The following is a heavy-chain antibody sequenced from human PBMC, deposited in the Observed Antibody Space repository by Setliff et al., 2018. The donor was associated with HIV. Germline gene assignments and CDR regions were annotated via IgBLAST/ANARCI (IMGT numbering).Heavy chain of an antibody. CDR2: INTNTGNP. Sequence: ASVKVSCKASGYTFTSYAMNWVRQAPGQGLEWMGWINTNTGNPTYAQGFTGRFDFSLDTSVSTAYLQISSLKAEDTAVYYCARDESDSLYYMDYYYMDVWGKGTTVTVSS. J-gene: IGHJ6*03. CDR1: GYTFTSYA. CDR3: ARDESDSLYYMDYYYMDV. D-gene: IGHD3-10*01. V-gene: IGHV7-4-1*02.